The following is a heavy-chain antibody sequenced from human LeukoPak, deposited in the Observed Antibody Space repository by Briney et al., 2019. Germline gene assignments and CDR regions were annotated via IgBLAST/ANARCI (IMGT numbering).Heavy chain of an antibody. D-gene: IGHD6-19*01. CDR3: ARDFPYSSGWYYFDY. CDR1: GYTFTGYY. J-gene: IGHJ4*02. Sequence: ASVKVSCKASGYTFTGYYMHWVRQAPGQGLEWMGLINPNSGGTNYAQKFQGRVTMTRDTSISTAYMELSRLRSDDTAVYYCARDFPYSSGWYYFDYWGQGTLVTVSS. CDR2: INPNSGGT. V-gene: IGHV1-2*02.